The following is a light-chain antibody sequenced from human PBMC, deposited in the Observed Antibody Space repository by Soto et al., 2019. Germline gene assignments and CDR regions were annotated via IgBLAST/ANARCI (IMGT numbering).Light chain of an antibody. V-gene: IGLV2-14*01. Sequence: QAVVTQPASVSGSPGQSITISCTGTSSDVGGYKYVSWYQQHSGKAPKLMIYEVTNRPSGVSNRFSGSKSGNTASLTISGLQAEDEADYYCSSFTSSSTPVVFGGGTKVTVL. CDR3: SSFTSSSTPVV. CDR2: EVT. CDR1: SSDVGGYKY. J-gene: IGLJ2*01.